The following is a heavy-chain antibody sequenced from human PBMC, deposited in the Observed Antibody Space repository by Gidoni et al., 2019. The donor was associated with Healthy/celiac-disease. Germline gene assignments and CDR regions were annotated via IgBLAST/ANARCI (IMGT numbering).Heavy chain of an antibody. CDR3: AKDFRYCSSTSCYGFHGDWFDP. CDR2: ISGSGGST. CDR1: GFTFSSYA. D-gene: IGHD2-2*01. V-gene: IGHV3-23*01. Sequence: EVQLLESGGGLVQPGGSLRLSCAASGFTFSSYAMSWVRQAPGKGLEWVSAISGSGGSTYYADSVKGRFTISRDNSKNTLYLQMNSLRAEDTAVYYCAKDFRYCSSTSCYGFHGDWFDPWGQGTLVTVSS. J-gene: IGHJ5*02.